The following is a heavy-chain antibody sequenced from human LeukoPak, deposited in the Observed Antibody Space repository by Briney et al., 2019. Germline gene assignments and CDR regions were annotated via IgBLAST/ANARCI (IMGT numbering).Heavy chain of an antibody. CDR1: EFTVSSNY. Sequence: PGGSLRLSCAASEFTVSSNYMSWVRQAPGKGLEGVSVIYSGGSTYYADSVKGRFTISRDNSKNTLYLQMNSLRAEDTAVYYCARDSSGWYLDAFDIWGQGTMVTVSS. CDR3: ARDSSGWYLDAFDI. V-gene: IGHV3-53*01. J-gene: IGHJ3*02. D-gene: IGHD6-19*01. CDR2: IYSGGST.